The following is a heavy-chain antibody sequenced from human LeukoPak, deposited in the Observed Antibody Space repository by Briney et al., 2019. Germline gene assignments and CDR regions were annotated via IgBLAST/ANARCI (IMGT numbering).Heavy chain of an antibody. D-gene: IGHD3-22*01. J-gene: IGHJ6*03. CDR3: AKDGDSTGYYSSYYNHMDV. V-gene: IGHV3-66*02. CDR1: GFSVSSNY. CDR2: IHSDGST. Sequence: GGSLRLSCAASGFSVSSNYMNWVRQAPGKGLEWVSVIHSDGSTYYADSVKGRFAISRDNSKNTVYLQMNSLRAEDTAIYYCAKDGDSTGYYSSYYNHMDVWGKGTSVTISS.